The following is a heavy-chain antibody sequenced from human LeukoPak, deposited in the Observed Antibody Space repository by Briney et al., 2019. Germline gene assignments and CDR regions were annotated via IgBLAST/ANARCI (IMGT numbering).Heavy chain of an antibody. J-gene: IGHJ4*02. CDR2: IYYSGST. V-gene: IGHV4-39*01. Sequence: SETLSLTCTVSGGSISSSSYYWGWIRQPPGKGLEWIGSIYYSGSTYYNPSLKSRVTISVDTSKNQFSLKLSSVTAADTAVYYCVRLANVGRYYFDYWGQGTLVTVSS. CDR1: GGSISSSSYY. D-gene: IGHD1-1*01. CDR3: VRLANVGRYYFDY.